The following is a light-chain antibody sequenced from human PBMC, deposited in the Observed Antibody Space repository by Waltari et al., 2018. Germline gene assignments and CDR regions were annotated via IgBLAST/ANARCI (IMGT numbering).Light chain of an antibody. CDR1: QSLLHSNGYNY. CDR2: LGS. J-gene: IGKJ2*01. Sequence: IVMTQSPLSLPVTPGEPASISCRSSQSLLHSNGYNYLDWYLQKPGQSPQLLIYLGSNRASGVPDRFSGSGSGTDFTLKISRVEAEDVGVYYCMKALQTPRTFGQGTKLEIK. CDR3: MKALQTPRT. V-gene: IGKV2-28*01.